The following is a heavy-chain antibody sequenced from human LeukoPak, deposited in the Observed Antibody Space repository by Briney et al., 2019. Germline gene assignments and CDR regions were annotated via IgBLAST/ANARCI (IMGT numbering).Heavy chain of an antibody. CDR2: ISAYNGNT. CDR1: GYTFTSYG. J-gene: IGHJ5*02. D-gene: IGHD2-2*01. Sequence: ASVKVSCKASGYTFTSYGISWVRQAPGQGLEWMGWISAYNGNTNYAQKLQGRVTMTTDTSTSTAYMELRSLRSDDTAVYCCARVDQLLSRFDPWGQGTLVTVSS. V-gene: IGHV1-18*01. CDR3: ARVDQLLSRFDP.